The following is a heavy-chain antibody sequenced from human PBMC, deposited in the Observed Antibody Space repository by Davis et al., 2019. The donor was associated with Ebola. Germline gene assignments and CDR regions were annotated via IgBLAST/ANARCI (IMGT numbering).Heavy chain of an antibody. CDR2: IKPDGTEK. J-gene: IGHJ4*02. Sequence: PGGSLRLSCAASGFTFSTYWMTWVRQAPGKGLELVAYIKPDGTEKNYVDSVKGRFTISRDNAKNSLYLQLNSLRAEDTAVYYCARGSNTVFGVVIVPAPPDYWGQGTLVTVSS. CDR3: ARGSNTVFGVVIVPAPPDY. CDR1: GFTFSTYW. V-gene: IGHV3-7*01. D-gene: IGHD3-3*01.